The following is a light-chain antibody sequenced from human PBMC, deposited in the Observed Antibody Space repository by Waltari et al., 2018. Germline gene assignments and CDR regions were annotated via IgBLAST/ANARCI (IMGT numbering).Light chain of an antibody. Sequence: EIVLTQSPGTLSLSPGERATLSCRASQSVGRSLAWYQQKPGQAPRLLIYGASSRATVVPDRFSGSGSGTDFSLTISRLEPEDFAVYYCQHYVRLLVTFGQGTKVEIK. CDR2: GAS. CDR1: QSVGRS. CDR3: QHYVRLLVT. V-gene: IGKV3-20*01. J-gene: IGKJ1*01.